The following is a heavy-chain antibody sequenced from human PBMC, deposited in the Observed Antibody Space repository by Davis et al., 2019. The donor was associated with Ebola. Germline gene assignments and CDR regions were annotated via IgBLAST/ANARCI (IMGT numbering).Heavy chain of an antibody. V-gene: IGHV4-59*01. CDR3: ARGPPPRYDSSGYYPFDY. D-gene: IGHD3-22*01. J-gene: IGHJ4*02. CDR2: IYYSGST. CDR1: GGSISSYY. Sequence: PSETLSLTCTVSGGSISSYYWSWIRQPPGKGLEWIGYIYYSGSTNYNPSLKSRVTISVDTSKNQFSLKLSSVTAADTAVYYCARGPPPRYDSSGYYPFDYWGQGTLVTVSS.